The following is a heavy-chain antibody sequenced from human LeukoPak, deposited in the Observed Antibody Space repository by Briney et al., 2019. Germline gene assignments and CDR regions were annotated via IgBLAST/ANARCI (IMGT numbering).Heavy chain of an antibody. Sequence: QPGGSLRLSCAASGFTFSYYSMHWVRQAPGKVREWVAVISYDGNNKDYADSVKGQVTISRDNSKSTRYLQMDSLRPGDTAVYYCARQGDTASWYFDYWGQGTLVTVSS. J-gene: IGHJ4*02. V-gene: IGHV3-30-3*01. CDR1: GFTFSYYS. CDR3: ARQGDTASWYFDY. CDR2: ISYDGNNK. D-gene: IGHD2-21*02.